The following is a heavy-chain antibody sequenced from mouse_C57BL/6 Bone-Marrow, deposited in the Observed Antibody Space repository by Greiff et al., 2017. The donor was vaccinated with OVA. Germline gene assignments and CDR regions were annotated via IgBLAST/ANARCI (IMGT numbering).Heavy chain of an antibody. Sequence: EVQLQQSGAELVRPGASVTLSCKASGSTFKDYFMNWVKQRPERGLEWIGRIDPRDGDTEYAPKFQGKATMTADTSSNPAYLQLSSLTSEDTAVYYCTAFVISTVVGEEDYWGQGTTLTVSS. D-gene: IGHD1-1*01. CDR3: TAFVISTVVGEEDY. CDR2: IDPRDGDT. V-gene: IGHV14-1*01. J-gene: IGHJ2*01. CDR1: GSTFKDYF.